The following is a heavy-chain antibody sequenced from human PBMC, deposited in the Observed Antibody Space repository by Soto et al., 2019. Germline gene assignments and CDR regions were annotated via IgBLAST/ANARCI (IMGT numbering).Heavy chain of an antibody. CDR3: ARDLRNYYGMDV. J-gene: IGHJ6*02. Sequence: PGGSLRLSCAASGFTVSSNYMSWVRQAPGKGLEWVSVIYSGGSTYYADSVKGRFTISRDNSKNTLYLQMNSLRAEDTAVYYCARDLRNYYGMDVWGQGTTVTVSS. V-gene: IGHV3-66*01. CDR1: GFTVSSNY. CDR2: IYSGGST.